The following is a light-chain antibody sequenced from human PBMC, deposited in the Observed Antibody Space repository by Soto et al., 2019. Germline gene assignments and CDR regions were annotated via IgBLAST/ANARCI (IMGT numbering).Light chain of an antibody. V-gene: IGLV2-8*01. CDR2: EVS. CDR3: SSYAGNYKLV. CDR1: SSDVGGYNY. J-gene: IGLJ3*02. Sequence: QSALTQPPSASGSPGQSVTISCTGTSSDVGGYNYVSWYQQHPGKAPKVMIYEVSKRPSGVPDRFSGSKSGNTASLTVSGLQAEDEADYFCSSYAGNYKLVFGGGTKLTVL.